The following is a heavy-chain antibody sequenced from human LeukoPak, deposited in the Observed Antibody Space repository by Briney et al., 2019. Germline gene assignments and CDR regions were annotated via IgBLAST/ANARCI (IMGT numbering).Heavy chain of an antibody. CDR1: GFTVSSNY. CDR3: ARELGTMVRGVIMV. D-gene: IGHD3-10*01. V-gene: IGHV3-66*01. Sequence: PGGSLRLSCAASGFTVSSNYMSWVRQAPGKGLEWVSVIYSGGSTYYADSVKGRFTISRDNSKNTLYLQMNSLRAEDTAVYYCARELGTMVRGVIMVWGQGTLVTVSS. J-gene: IGHJ4*02. CDR2: IYSGGST.